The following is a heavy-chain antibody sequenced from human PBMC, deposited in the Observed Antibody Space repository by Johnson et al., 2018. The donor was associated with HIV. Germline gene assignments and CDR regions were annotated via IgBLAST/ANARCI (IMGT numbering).Heavy chain of an antibody. Sequence: QVQLVESGGGVVQPGRSLRLSCAASGFTFSRYDMHWVRQAPGKGLEWVAIISYDGSNKYYADSVKGRFTISRENSKNTLYLQMNSLRAEDTAVYYCARDNIVLMVGGAFDIWGQGTMVTVSS. CDR1: GFTFSRYD. CDR3: ARDNIVLMVGGAFDI. D-gene: IGHD2-8*01. CDR2: ISYDGSNK. V-gene: IGHV3-30-3*01. J-gene: IGHJ3*02.